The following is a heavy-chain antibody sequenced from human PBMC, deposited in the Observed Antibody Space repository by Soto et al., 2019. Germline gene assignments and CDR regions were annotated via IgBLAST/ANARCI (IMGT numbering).Heavy chain of an antibody. CDR1: GYTFSNYY. Sequence: QVHLVQSGAEVKKPGASVTFPCKASGYTFSNYYMHWVRQAPGQGLEWVGIINPSGGGTTYAQNFQGRGTMTRDTSTSTVYMELNSLRSEDTAVYYCARGPKLTDFGDRGYYGMDVWGHGTTVTVSS. CDR3: ARGPKLTDFGDRGYYGMDV. V-gene: IGHV1-46*01. D-gene: IGHD4-17*01. CDR2: INPSGGGT. J-gene: IGHJ6*02.